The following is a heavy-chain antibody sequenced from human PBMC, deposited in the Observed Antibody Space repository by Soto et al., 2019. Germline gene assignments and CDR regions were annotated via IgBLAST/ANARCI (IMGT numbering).Heavy chain of an antibody. CDR1: GGSISSSSYY. CDR2: IYYSGST. Sequence: SETLSLTCTVSGGSISSSSYYWGWIRQPPGKGLERIGSIYYSGSTYYNPSLKSRVTISVDTSKNQFSLKLSSVTAADTAVYYCARHSYSSSWYWFDPWGQGTLVTVSS. J-gene: IGHJ5*02. D-gene: IGHD6-13*01. V-gene: IGHV4-39*01. CDR3: ARHSYSSSWYWFDP.